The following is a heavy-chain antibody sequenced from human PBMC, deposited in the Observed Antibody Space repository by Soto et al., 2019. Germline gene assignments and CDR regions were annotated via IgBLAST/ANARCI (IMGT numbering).Heavy chain of an antibody. D-gene: IGHD2-8*02. V-gene: IGHV1-69*13. Sequence: ASVKVSCKASGGTFSSYAISWVRQAPGQGLEWMGGIIPIFGTANYAQKFQGRVTITADQSTSTAYMELSSLRSEDTAVYYCARDALAGSSWSMLYYYYGMDVWGQGTTVTVSS. CDR3: ARDALAGSSWSMLYYYYGMDV. J-gene: IGHJ6*02. CDR1: GGTFSSYA. CDR2: IIPIFGTA.